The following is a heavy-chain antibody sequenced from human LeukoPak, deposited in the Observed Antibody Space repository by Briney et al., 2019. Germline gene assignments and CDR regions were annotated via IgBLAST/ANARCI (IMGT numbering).Heavy chain of an antibody. CDR3: AREQVYYGSSNSLGAFDI. V-gene: IGHV4-31*03. CDR1: GGSISSGGYS. J-gene: IGHJ3*02. Sequence: SETLSLTCTVSGGSISSGGYSWSWIRQHPGKGLEWIGYIYYSGSTYYNPSLKSRVTISVDTSKNQFSLKLSSVTAADTAVYYCAREQVYYGSSNSLGAFDIWGQGTMVTVSS. CDR2: IYYSGST. D-gene: IGHD3-22*01.